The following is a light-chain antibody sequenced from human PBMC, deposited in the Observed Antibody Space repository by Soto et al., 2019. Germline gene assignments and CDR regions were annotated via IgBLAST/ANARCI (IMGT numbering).Light chain of an antibody. CDR1: QSISSN. CDR3: QQFHDWPMT. Sequence: EIVMTQSPATMSVSPGDRATLSCRASQSISSNLAWYQQKPGQAPRLLISGASTRATGIPARFSGSGSGTDFTFTISSLQSEDFAVYYCQQFHDWPMTFGPGTKVDIK. J-gene: IGKJ3*01. V-gene: IGKV3-15*01. CDR2: GAS.